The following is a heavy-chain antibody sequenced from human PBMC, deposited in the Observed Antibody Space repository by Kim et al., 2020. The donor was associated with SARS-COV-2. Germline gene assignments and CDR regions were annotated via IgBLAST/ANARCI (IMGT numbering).Heavy chain of an antibody. CDR1: GFTFSSYA. V-gene: IGHV3-23*01. J-gene: IGHJ3*02. CDR2: ISGSGGST. CDR3: AKDQGTYYYDSSGYYHGGAFDI. Sequence: GGSLRLSCAASGFTFSSYAMSWVRQAPGKGLEWVSAISGSGGSTYYADSVKGRFTISRDNSKNTLYLQMNSLRAEDTAVYYCAKDQGTYYYDSSGYYHGGAFDIWGQGTMVTVSS. D-gene: IGHD3-22*01.